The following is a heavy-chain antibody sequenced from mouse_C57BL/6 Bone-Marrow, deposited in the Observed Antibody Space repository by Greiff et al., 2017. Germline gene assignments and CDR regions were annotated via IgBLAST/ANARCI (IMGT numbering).Heavy chain of an antibody. CDR3: ARGGPIWLLWYFDV. CDR2: INPNNGGT. V-gene: IGHV1-26*01. J-gene: IGHJ1*03. Sequence: EVKLQQSGPELVKPGASVKISCKASGYTFTDYYMNWVKQSHGKSLEWIGDINPNNGGTSYNQKFKGKATLTVDKSSSTAYMELRSLTSEDSAVYYCARGGPIWLLWYFDVWGTGTTVTVSS. CDR1: GYTFTDYY. D-gene: IGHD2-2*01.